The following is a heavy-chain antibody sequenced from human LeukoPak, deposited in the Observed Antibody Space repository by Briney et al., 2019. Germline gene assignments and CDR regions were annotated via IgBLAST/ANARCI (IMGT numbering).Heavy chain of an antibody. Sequence: SETLSLTCAVYGGSFSGYYWSWIRQPPGKGLEWIGEINHSGSTNYNPSLKSRVTISVDTSKNQFSLKLSSVTAADTAVYYCARPLDTTLVNPFDTWGQGTMVIVSS. J-gene: IGHJ3*02. CDR2: INHSGST. CDR3: ARPLDTTLVNPFDT. CDR1: GGSFSGYY. D-gene: IGHD5-18*01. V-gene: IGHV4-34*01.